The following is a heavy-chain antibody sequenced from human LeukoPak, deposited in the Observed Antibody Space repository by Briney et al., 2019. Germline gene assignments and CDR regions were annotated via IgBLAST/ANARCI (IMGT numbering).Heavy chain of an antibody. CDR1: GGSISCYY. V-gene: IGHV4-59*01. D-gene: IGHD3-9*01. CDR3: ARGDYDILTGTDSVFDY. Sequence: SETLSLTCTVSGGSISCYYWSWIRQPPGKGLEWIGYIYYSGSTSYNPSLKSRVTISVDTSKNQFSLKLSSVTAADTAMYYCARGDYDILTGTDSVFDYWGQGTLVTVSS. J-gene: IGHJ4*02. CDR2: IYYSGST.